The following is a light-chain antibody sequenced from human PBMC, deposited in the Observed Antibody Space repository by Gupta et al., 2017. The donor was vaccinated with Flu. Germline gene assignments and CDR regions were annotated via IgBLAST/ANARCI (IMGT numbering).Light chain of an antibody. CDR3: QVWDSSSDHVV. Sequence: SYVLTPPPSVSVAPGQTAKMTCGGNNIGSKSVHWYQQKPGQAPVLVVYDDSSRPSGIPERFSGSNSGNTATLTITRVEAGDEADYYCQVWDSSSDHVVFGGGTKLTVL. J-gene: IGLJ2*01. CDR1: NIGSKS. CDR2: DDS. V-gene: IGLV3-21*02.